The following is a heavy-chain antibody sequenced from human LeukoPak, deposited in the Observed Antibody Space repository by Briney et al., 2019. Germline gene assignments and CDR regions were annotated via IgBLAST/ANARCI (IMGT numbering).Heavy chain of an antibody. CDR2: ISDSGGST. D-gene: IGHD2-15*01. V-gene: IGHV3-64D*09. J-gene: IGHJ6*02. CDR1: GFTFNNYD. CDR3: VRGYSFGPYGMDV. Sequence: PGGSLRLSCAASGFTFNNYDMNWVRQAPGKGLEYVSAISDSGGSTYYADSVKGRFTISRDNSKNTLYLQMSSLRAEDTAVYFCVRGYSFGPYGMDVWGQGTTVTVSS.